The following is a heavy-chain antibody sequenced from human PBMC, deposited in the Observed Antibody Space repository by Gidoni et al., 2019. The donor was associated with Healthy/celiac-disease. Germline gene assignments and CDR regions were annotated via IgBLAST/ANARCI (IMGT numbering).Heavy chain of an antibody. CDR1: GFTFSSYG. Sequence: QVQLVESAGGVVQPGRSLRLSCAASGFTFSSYGMNWVSKAPGKGLEWVAVIWYDGSKKYYADSVKGRFTIARDNSKNTLYLQMNRLRAEDTAVYYCARPYYYDSSGRHPPQHWGQGTLVTVSS. CDR2: IWYDGSKK. J-gene: IGHJ1*01. CDR3: ARPYYYDSSGRHPPQH. V-gene: IGHV3-33*01. D-gene: IGHD3-22*01.